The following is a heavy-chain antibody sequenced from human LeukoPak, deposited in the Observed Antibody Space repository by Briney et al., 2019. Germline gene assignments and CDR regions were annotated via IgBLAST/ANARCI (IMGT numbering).Heavy chain of an antibody. Sequence: GGSLRLSCAASGFTFSSYSMNWVRQAPGKGLEWVSSINSSSSYIYYADSVKGRFTISRDNAKNSLYLQMNSLRAEDTAVYYCAELGITMIGGVWGKGTTVTISS. CDR1: GFTFSSYS. J-gene: IGHJ6*04. V-gene: IGHV3-21*01. CDR3: AELGITMIGGV. CDR2: INSSSSYI. D-gene: IGHD3-10*02.